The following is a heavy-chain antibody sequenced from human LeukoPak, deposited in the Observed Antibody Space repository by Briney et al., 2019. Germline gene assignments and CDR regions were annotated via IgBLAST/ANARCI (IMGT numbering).Heavy chain of an antibody. CDR1: GGTFSSYA. D-gene: IGHD7-27*01. Sequence: GASVKVSCKASGGTFSSYAISWVRQAPGQGLEWMGGIIPIFGTANYAQKFQGRVTITTDESTSTAYMELSSLRSEDTAVYYCARDLPRDRGTGEVGAFDIWGQGTMVTVSS. J-gene: IGHJ3*02. CDR2: IIPIFGTA. CDR3: ARDLPRDRGTGEVGAFDI. V-gene: IGHV1-69*05.